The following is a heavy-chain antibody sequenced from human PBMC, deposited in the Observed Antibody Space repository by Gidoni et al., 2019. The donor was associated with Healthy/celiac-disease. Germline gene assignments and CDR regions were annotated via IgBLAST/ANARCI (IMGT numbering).Heavy chain of an antibody. D-gene: IGHD2-21*02. CDR1: GFPFSSYA. Sequence: QVQLVESGGGVVQPGRSLRLSCAASGFPFSSYAMHWVRQAPGKGLEWVAVISYDGSNKYYADSVKGRFTISRDNSKNTLYLQMNSLRAEDTAVYYCARGVTLHRVWFDPWGQGTLVTVSS. CDR2: ISYDGSNK. CDR3: ARGVTLHRVWFDP. J-gene: IGHJ5*02. V-gene: IGHV3-30-3*01.